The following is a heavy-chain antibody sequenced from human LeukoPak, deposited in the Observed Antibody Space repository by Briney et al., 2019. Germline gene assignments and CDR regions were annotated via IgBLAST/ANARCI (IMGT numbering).Heavy chain of an antibody. V-gene: IGHV3-9*01. Sequence: GGSLRLSCAASGFTFDDYAMHWVRQAPGKGLEWVSGISWNSGSIGYADSVKGRFTISRDNAKSSLYLQMNSLRAEDTALYYCAKDTAVAGTGGVDYWGQGTLVTVSS. CDR3: AKDTAVAGTGGVDY. CDR1: GFTFDDYA. J-gene: IGHJ4*02. CDR2: ISWNSGSI. D-gene: IGHD6-19*01.